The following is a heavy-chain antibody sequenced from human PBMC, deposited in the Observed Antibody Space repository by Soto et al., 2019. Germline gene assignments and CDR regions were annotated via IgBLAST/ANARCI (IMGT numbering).Heavy chain of an antibody. CDR1: GYNFNNYY. V-gene: IGHV1-46*02. J-gene: IGHJ6*02. CDR3: ARDRPDSYCGGDCPWGYSYHGMDV. D-gene: IGHD2-21*01. Sequence: QVQLVQTGAEVKKPGASVKISCKATGYNFNNYYIHWVRQAPGGGLQWMGVINPANGFTSYTQKVECRVTMTTDTSTTTVDMVLSSLGVEDTAVYYCARDRPDSYCGGDCPWGYSYHGMDVWGQGTTVTFSS. CDR2: INPANGFT.